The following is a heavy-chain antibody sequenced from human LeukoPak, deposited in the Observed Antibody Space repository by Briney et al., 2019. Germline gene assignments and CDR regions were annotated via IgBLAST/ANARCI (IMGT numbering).Heavy chain of an antibody. CDR3: ARLRYYAMDV. J-gene: IGHJ6*02. CDR2: ISSSSRTI. Sequence: GGSLRLSCAASGFTFSTYDMNWVRQAPGKGLGWVSYISSSSRTISYADSVKGRFTISRDNAKNSLYLQMNSLRAEDTAVYYCARLRYYAMDVWGQGTTVTASS. V-gene: IGHV3-48*01. CDR1: GFTFSTYD.